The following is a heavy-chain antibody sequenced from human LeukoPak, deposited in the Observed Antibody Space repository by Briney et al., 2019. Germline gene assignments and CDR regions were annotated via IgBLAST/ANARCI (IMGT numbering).Heavy chain of an antibody. CDR2: IYTRGST. CDR3: ARGRYCSADICSGGDAFDI. V-gene: IGHV4-4*07. D-gene: IGHD2-15*01. Sequence: SETLSLTCTVSGGSINNYYCSWIRQPAGKGREGIWRIYTRGSTNYNPSLKNRVTMSVDTSKNQFSLKLSSVTAADTAVYYCARGRYCSADICSGGDAFDIWGQGTMVSVSS. CDR1: GGSINNYY. J-gene: IGHJ3*02.